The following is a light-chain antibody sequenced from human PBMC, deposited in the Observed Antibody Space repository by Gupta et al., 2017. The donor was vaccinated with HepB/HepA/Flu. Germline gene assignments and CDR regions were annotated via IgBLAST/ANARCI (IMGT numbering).Light chain of an antibody. V-gene: IGKV1-12*01. J-gene: IGKJ4*01. CDR1: HGISGW. CDR2: GTT. CDR3: RQASSFHLA. Sequence: DIQMIQSPSSVSASVGDTVTITCRASHGISGWLASYQQKPGKAPKPLIYGTTSLHSGVPPTFGGSRSGTDFSLTISSLQPEDSATYYCRQASSFHLAFGGGTKVEIK.